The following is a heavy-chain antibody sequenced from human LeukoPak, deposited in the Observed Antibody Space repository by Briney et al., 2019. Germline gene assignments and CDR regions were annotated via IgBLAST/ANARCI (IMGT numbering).Heavy chain of an antibody. D-gene: IGHD6-6*01. V-gene: IGHV3-48*03. Sequence: GGSLRLSGAPSGFPFSNYGMTWVRQPPGSGLQWVSYISSGRPTTNYAASVRGRFTVSRDNAKSSLYLQMNNLRVEDTGVYYCARGGTARPDYWGQGTLVTVSS. CDR1: GFPFSNYG. J-gene: IGHJ4*02. CDR3: ARGGTARPDY. CDR2: ISSGRPTT.